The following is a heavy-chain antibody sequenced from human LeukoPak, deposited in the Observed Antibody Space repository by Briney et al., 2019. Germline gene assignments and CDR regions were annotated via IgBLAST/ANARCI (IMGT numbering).Heavy chain of an antibody. CDR3: TRLFSPQAVAGTRVLNDFDY. CDR2: IRSKANSYAT. Sequence: GGSLRLSCAASGFTFSGSAMHWVRQASGKGLEWVGRIRSKANSYATAYAASVKGRFTISRDDSKNTAYLQMNSLKTEDTAVYYCTRLFSPQAVAGTRVLNDFDYWGQGTLVTVSS. CDR1: GFTFSGSA. V-gene: IGHV3-73*01. J-gene: IGHJ4*02. D-gene: IGHD6-19*01.